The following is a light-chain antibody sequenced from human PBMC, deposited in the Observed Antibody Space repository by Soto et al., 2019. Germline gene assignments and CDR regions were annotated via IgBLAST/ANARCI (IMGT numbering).Light chain of an antibody. CDR3: QQYDSSPWT. J-gene: IGKJ1*01. CDR2: GAS. CDR1: QSVSRSF. Sequence: EIVLTQSPGTLSLSPGERATLSCRASQSVSRSFLAWYQQKPGQAPRPLIYGASSRATGIPDRFSGSGSGTDFTLTISRLDPEDFAVYYCQQYDSSPWTFGQGTKLEIK. V-gene: IGKV3-20*01.